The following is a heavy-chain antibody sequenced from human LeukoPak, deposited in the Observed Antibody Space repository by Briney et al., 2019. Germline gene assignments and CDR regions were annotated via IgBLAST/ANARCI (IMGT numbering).Heavy chain of an antibody. V-gene: IGHV1-18*01. J-gene: IGHJ6*02. CDR2: IGGYNGKT. CDR3: ARDRWSGATGDYHYYYGMDV. CDR1: GYTSTNYG. D-gene: IGHD1-26*01. Sequence: ASVKVSCKASGYTSTNYGISWVRQAPGPGLEWMGWIGGYNGKTKYVEKLQGRATMTTDTSTSTAYMELRSLRSDDTAVYYCARDRWSGATGDYHYYYGMDVWGQGTTVIVSS.